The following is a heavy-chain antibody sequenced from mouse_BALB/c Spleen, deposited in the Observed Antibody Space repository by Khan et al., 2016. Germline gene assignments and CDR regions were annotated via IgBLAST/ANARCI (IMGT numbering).Heavy chain of an antibody. Sequence: EVQLQESGPSLVKLSQTLSLTCSVTGDSITSGYWNWIRKFPGNKLEYMGYISHSGSTYYNPSLKSRISITRDTSKNQYYLQLTSVTTEDTATYYCAIYDGSADVYAMDYWGQGTSVTVSS. V-gene: IGHV3-8*02. J-gene: IGHJ4*01. CDR3: AIYDGSADVYAMDY. CDR1: GDSITSGY. CDR2: ISHSGST. D-gene: IGHD1-1*01.